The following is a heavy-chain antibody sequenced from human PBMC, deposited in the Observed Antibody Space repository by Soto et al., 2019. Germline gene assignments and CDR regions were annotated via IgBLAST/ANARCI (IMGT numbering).Heavy chain of an antibody. CDR2: INHSGST. CDR3: ERGKGSFVY. J-gene: IGHJ4*02. D-gene: IGHD2-15*01. Sequence: QVQLQQWGAGLLKPSETLSLTCAVYGGSFSGYYWSWIRQPPGKGLEWIGEINHSGSTNYNPSLKSRVTISVDSSKNQFSLKLSSVTAADTALYYCERGKGSFVYWGQGTLVTVSS. V-gene: IGHV4-34*01. CDR1: GGSFSGYY.